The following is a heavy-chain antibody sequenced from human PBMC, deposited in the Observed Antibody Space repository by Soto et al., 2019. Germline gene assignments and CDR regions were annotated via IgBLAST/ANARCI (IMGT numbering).Heavy chain of an antibody. CDR1: GFTFSSYA. J-gene: IGHJ6*02. D-gene: IGHD2-21*01. CDR2: ITSSGGNT. V-gene: IGHV3-64*01. Sequence: EVQLVESGGGLVQTGGSLRLSCAASGFTFSSYAMHWVRQAPGKGLEYVSVITSSGGNTDYASSVKGRFTISRDNSKNTLYLQMGSLRAEDMAVYYCARRIPFGYGMDVWGQGTTVTVSS. CDR3: ARRIPFGYGMDV.